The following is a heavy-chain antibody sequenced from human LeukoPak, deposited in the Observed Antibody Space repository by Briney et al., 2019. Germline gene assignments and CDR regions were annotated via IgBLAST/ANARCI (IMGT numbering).Heavy chain of an antibody. CDR3: AKPAYGTYLGFEY. Sequence: PGGSLRLSCAASGFIFSRYAMSWVRQAPGKGLEWVSAISGSGGSTYYADSVKGRFTISRGNSKNTLNLQMNSLRAEDTAVYYCAKPAYGTYLGFEYWGQGTLVTVSS. CDR1: GFIFSRYA. V-gene: IGHV3-23*01. CDR2: ISGSGGST. D-gene: IGHD7-27*01. J-gene: IGHJ4*02.